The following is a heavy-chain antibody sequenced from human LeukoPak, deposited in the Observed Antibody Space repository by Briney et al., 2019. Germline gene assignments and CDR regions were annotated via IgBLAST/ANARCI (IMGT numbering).Heavy chain of an antibody. CDR3: ARSVRYGFEYYFDY. CDR2: IYYSGST. J-gene: IGHJ4*02. Sequence: SETLSLTCTVSGGSISTYYWTWIRQPPGKGLEWIGYIYYSGSTNYNPSLKGRVTISIDTSKNYFSLGLRSVTAADTAVYYCARSVRYGFEYYFDYWGQGSLVTVS. CDR1: GGSISTYY. D-gene: IGHD5-18*01. V-gene: IGHV4-59*01.